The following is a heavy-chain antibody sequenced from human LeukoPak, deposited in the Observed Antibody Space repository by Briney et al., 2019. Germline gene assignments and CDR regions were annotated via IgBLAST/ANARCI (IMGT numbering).Heavy chain of an antibody. CDR2: IYYSGST. CDR1: GGAISSSSYY. V-gene: IGHV4-39*07. Sequence: SETLSLTCTVSGGAISSSSYYWGWVRQPPGKGLEWIGSIYYSGSTYYNPSLKSRVTISVDTSKNQFSLKLSSVTAADTAVYYCARDGPFSYDILTGYWGTFDYWGQGTLVTVSS. D-gene: IGHD3-9*01. J-gene: IGHJ4*02. CDR3: ARDGPFSYDILTGYWGTFDY.